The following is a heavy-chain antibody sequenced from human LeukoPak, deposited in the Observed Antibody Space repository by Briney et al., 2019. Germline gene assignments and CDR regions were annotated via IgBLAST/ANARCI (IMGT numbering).Heavy chain of an antibody. CDR3: ARVAGDPIYYYYYMDV. CDR2: INDSGST. D-gene: IGHD7-27*01. V-gene: IGHV4-34*01. CDR1: GGSFSGYY. Sequence: SSETLSLTCAVYGGSFSGYYWRWIRQSPGKGLEWIGEINDSGSTNYDPSLKSRVTISVDTSNNQISLKLTSVTAADTAVYYCARVAGDPIYYYYYMDVWGKGTTVTVSS. J-gene: IGHJ6*03.